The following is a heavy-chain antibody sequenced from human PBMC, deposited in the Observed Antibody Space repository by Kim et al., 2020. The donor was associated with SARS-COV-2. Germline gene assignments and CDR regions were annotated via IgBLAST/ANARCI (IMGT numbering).Heavy chain of an antibody. D-gene: IGHD3-10*01. CDR2: ISGSGGST. CDR1: GFTFSSYA. V-gene: IGHV3-23*01. Sequence: GGSLRLSCAASGFTFSSYAMSWVRQAPGKGLEWVSAISGSGGSTYYADSVKGRFTISRDNSKNTLYLQMNSLRAEDTAVYYCAKVSSEDVLLWFRELYMDVWGQGTTVTVSS. J-gene: IGHJ6*03. CDR3: AKVSSEDVLLWFRELYMDV.